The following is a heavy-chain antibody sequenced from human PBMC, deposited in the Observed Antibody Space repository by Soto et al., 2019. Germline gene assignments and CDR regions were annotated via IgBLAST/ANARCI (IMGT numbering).Heavy chain of an antibody. Sequence: GSLRLSCAASGFTVSSNYMSWVRQAPGKGLEWVSVIYSGGSTYYADSVKGRFTISRDNSKNTLYLQMNSLRAEDTAVYYCAGVMSGSYPYYYYYGMDVWGQGTTVTVSS. D-gene: IGHD1-26*01. CDR3: AGVMSGSYPYYYYYGMDV. CDR1: GFTVSSNY. J-gene: IGHJ6*02. CDR2: IYSGGST. V-gene: IGHV3-53*01.